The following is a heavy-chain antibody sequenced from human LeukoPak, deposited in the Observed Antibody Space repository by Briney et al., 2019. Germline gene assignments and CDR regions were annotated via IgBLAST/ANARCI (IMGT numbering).Heavy chain of an antibody. CDR3: ARVRLGLAYCGGDCYSFDY. V-gene: IGHV1-3*01. CDR2: INAGNGNT. Sequence: GASVKVSCKASGYTFTSYAMHWVRQAPGQRLEWMGWINAGNGNTKYSRKFQGRVTITRDTSASTAYMELSSLRSEDTAVYYCARVRLGLAYCGGDCYSFDYWGQGTLVTVSS. D-gene: IGHD2-21*02. J-gene: IGHJ4*02. CDR1: GYTFTSYA.